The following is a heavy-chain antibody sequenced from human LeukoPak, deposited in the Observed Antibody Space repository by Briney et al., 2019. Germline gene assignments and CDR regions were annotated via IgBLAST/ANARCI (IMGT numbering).Heavy chain of an antibody. J-gene: IGHJ4*02. V-gene: IGHV3-30*02. D-gene: IGHD6-19*01. CDR3: ARDPIAVAGPLDY. Sequence: PGGSLRLSCAASGFTFSSYGMHWVRQAPGKGLEWVAFIRYDGSNKYYADSVKGRFTISRDNSKNTLYLQMNSLRAEDTAVYYCARDPIAVAGPLDYWGQGTLVTVSS. CDR2: IRYDGSNK. CDR1: GFTFSSYG.